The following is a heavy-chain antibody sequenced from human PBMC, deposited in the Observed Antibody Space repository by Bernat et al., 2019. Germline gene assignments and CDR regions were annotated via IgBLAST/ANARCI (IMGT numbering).Heavy chain of an antibody. Sequence: QVQLQESGPGLVKPSETLSLTCTVSGGSISSYYWSWIRQPPGKGLEWIGYIYYSGSTNYNPSLKSRVTISVDTSKNQFSLKLSSVTAADTAGYYWARTTLDFSGSYWASSWFDPWGQGTLVTVSS. J-gene: IGHJ5*02. CDR1: GGSISSYY. CDR3: ARTTLDFSGSYWASSWFDP. CDR2: IYYSGST. V-gene: IGHV4-59*08. D-gene: IGHD1-26*01.